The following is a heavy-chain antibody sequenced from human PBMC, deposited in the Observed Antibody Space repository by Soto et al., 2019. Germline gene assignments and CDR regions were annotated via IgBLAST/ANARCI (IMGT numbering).Heavy chain of an antibody. V-gene: IGHV4-59*01. J-gene: IGHJ5*02. CDR2: IYDGDSA. CDR1: GGSISGYY. Sequence: QVQLQESGPGLVKPSETLSLTCSVSGGSISGYYWSWIRKPPGKGLSWIGYIYDGDSANYDPSLKSRVIISVVASGNQFSLTLGSLTATDTAVYYCARGYYDPSGYSPDPWGQGTVVTVS. D-gene: IGHD3-22*01. CDR3: ARGYYDPSGYSPDP.